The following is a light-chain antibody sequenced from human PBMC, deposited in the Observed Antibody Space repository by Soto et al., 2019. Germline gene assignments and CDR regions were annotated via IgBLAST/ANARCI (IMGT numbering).Light chain of an antibody. CDR1: QGVSTD. CDR2: AAS. Sequence: DIQMTQSPSSLSASVGDRVTIFCRASQGVSTDLAWFQQKPGKAPRSLIYAASNLQSGVPSRFTGSGSGTDFTLTINNLQPEDFATYYCQQHKTYPRTFGQGTKVESK. CDR3: QQHKTYPRT. J-gene: IGKJ1*01. V-gene: IGKV1-16*01.